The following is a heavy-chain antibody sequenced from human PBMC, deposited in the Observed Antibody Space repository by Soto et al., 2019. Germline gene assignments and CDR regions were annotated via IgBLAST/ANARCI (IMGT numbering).Heavy chain of an antibody. J-gene: IGHJ5*01. Sequence: SETLSLTCAVSGYSISSSNWWGWIRQPPGKGLEWIGYIYYSGTTYYNPSLKSRVTMSVDTSKNQFSLKLTSVTAVDTAVYYCARDRIPYCCCCSCYPDWFYFWGQGSLVTVSA. CDR2: IYYSGTT. D-gene: IGHD2-15*01. CDR1: GYSISSSNW. V-gene: IGHV4-28*03. CDR3: ARDRIPYCCCCSCYPDWFYF.